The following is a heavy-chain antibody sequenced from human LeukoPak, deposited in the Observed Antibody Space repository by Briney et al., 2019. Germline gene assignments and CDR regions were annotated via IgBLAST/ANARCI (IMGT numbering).Heavy chain of an antibody. CDR1: GFAFNIYA. J-gene: IGHJ5*02. CDR3: AKFTREYCSSASCPNWFDP. CDR2: ISASGGTT. V-gene: IGHV3-23*01. Sequence: PGGSLRVSCAASGFAFNIYAMSWVRQAPGRGPEWVSAISASGGTTYYADSVKGRFTISRDNSKNTLYLQMNSLSAEDTATYYCAKFTREYCSSASCPNWFDPWGQGTLVTVSS. D-gene: IGHD2-2*01.